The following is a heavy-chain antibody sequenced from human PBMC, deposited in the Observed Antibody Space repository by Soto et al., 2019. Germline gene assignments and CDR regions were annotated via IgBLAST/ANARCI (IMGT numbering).Heavy chain of an antibody. CDR2: ISYDGSNK. J-gene: IGHJ4*01. V-gene: IGHV3-30*03. Sequence: QVQLVESGGGVVQPGRSLRLSCAASGFTFSSYGMHWVRQAPGKGLEWVAVISYDGSNKYYADSVKGRFTISRDNSKNXLXLQMNSLXXXXTAXXXXXXXXXXXXXXXGYYYGGGGEYYFDYXXXGXXXTVSX. CDR3: XXXXXXXXXXXGYYYGGGGEYYFDY. CDR1: GFTFSSYG. D-gene: IGHD3-22*01.